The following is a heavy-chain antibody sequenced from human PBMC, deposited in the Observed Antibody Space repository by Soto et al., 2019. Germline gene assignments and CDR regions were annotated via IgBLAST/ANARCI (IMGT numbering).Heavy chain of an antibody. V-gene: IGHV4-4*02. J-gene: IGHJ4*01. CDR1: SGSISSSNW. CDR2: IYHSGST. D-gene: IGHD4-17*01. CDR3: ARVYGDYGISFDY. Sequence: SETLSLTCAVSSGSISSSNWWSWVRQPPGKGLEWIGEIYHSGSTNYNPSLKSRVTISVDKSKNQFSLKLSSVTAADTAVYYCARVYGDYGISFDYWGHGTLVTVSS.